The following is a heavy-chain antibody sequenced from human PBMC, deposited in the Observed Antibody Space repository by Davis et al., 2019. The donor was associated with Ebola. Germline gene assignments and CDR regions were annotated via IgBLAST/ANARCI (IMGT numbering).Heavy chain of an antibody. J-gene: IGHJ5*02. CDR2: INHSGST. D-gene: IGHD6-19*01. Sequence: SETLSLTCAVYGGSFSGYYWGWIRQPPGKGLEWIGEINHSGSTNYNPSLKSRVTISVDTSKNQFSLKLSSVTAADTAVYYCARARGYSSGWHRFDPWGQGTLVTVSS. CDR3: ARARGYSSGWHRFDP. CDR1: GGSFSGYY. V-gene: IGHV4-34*01.